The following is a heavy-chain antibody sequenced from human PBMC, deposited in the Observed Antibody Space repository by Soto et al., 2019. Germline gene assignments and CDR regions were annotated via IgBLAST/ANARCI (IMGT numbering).Heavy chain of an antibody. V-gene: IGHV1-69*01. D-gene: IGHD3-22*01. Sequence: QVQLIQSEAEVQKPGSSVRVSCTASGGIFGSHGLSWVRQAPGQRVEGVGGFIPIFRTLTYTEKIQTRVRIAADESTNTVYLDLSSLTSEDVAVYYCVRDRRIYYADPHDEFVASDYEVWGHGTMVSVSS. CDR1: GGIFGSHG. J-gene: IGHJ3*01. CDR3: VRDRRIYYADPHDEFVASDYEV. CDR2: FIPIFRTL.